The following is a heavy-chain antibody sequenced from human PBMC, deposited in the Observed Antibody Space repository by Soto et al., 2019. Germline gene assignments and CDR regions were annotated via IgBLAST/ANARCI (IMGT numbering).Heavy chain of an antibody. V-gene: IGHV4-34*01. CDR3: ASPGYCSDGTCYPDY. J-gene: IGHJ4*02. CDR2: THHSGST. CDR1: GGSLSGSY. Sequence: QVQLQQWGAGLSKPSETLSLTCAVYGGSLSGSYWSWIRQPPGTGLEWIGETHHSGSTYYNPSLKSRVTLSVDTSKNQFSLKLNSVTAADTAVYYCASPGYCSDGTCYPDYWGQGTLVTVSS. D-gene: IGHD2-15*01.